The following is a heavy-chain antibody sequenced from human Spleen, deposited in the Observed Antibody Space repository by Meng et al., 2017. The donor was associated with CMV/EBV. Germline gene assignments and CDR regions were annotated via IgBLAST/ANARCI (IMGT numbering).Heavy chain of an antibody. J-gene: IGHJ6*02. CDR3: ATAMAPDYGMDV. D-gene: IGHD3-10*01. Sequence: GESLKISCEATGFAFSSNAMHWVRQAPGYGLEWVSVIYSGGSSTYYADPVKGRFTISRDNSKNTLYLQMNSLRAEDTAVYYCATAMAPDYGMDVWGQGTTVTVSS. CDR2: IYSGGSST. V-gene: IGHV3-23*03. CDR1: GFAFSSNA.